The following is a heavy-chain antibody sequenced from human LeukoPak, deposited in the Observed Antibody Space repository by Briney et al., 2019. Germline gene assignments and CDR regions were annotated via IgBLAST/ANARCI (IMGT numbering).Heavy chain of an antibody. Sequence: GGSLRLSCAASGFTFSSYGMHWVRQAPGKGLEWVAFIRYDGSNKYYADSVKGRFTISRDNSKNTLYLQMNSLRAEDTAVYYCAKDWSPYYYDSSYYFDYWGQGTLVTVSS. CDR2: IRYDGSNK. D-gene: IGHD3-22*01. CDR3: AKDWSPYYYDSSYYFDY. J-gene: IGHJ4*02. V-gene: IGHV3-30*02. CDR1: GFTFSSYG.